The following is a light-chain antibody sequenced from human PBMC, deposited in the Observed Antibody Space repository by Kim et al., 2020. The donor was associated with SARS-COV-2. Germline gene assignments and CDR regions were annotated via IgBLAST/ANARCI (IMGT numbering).Light chain of an antibody. CDR3: QQLNSYPQV. V-gene: IGKV1-9*01. CDR1: QGISSY. CDR2: AAS. Sequence: SVGDRVTMTCRASQGISSYLAWYQQKPGKAPKLLIYAASALQSGVPSRFSGSGSGTDFTLTISSLQPEDCATYYCQQLNSYPQVFGGGTKVEIK. J-gene: IGKJ4*01.